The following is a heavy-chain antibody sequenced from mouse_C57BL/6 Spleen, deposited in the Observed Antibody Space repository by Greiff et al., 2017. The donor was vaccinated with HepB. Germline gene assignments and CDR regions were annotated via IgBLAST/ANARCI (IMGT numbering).Heavy chain of an antibody. CDR1: GFTFSSYA. J-gene: IGHJ1*03. CDR3: TREGTTVVDFDV. D-gene: IGHD1-1*01. Sequence: EVKLVESGEGLVKPGGSLKLSCAASGFTFSSYAMSWVRQTPEKRLEWVAYISSGGDYIYYADTVKGRFTISRDNARNTLYLQMSSLKSEDTAMYYCTREGTTVVDFDVWGTGTTVTVSS. CDR2: ISSGGDYI. V-gene: IGHV5-9-1*02.